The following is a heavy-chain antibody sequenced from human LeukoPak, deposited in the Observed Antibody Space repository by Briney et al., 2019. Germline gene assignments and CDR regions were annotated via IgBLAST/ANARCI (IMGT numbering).Heavy chain of an antibody. J-gene: IGHJ4*02. CDR2: IYYSGIT. CDR1: GDSISSYY. CDR3: ARDQYGDYDFDY. V-gene: IGHV4-59*01. D-gene: IGHD4-17*01. Sequence: KPSETPSPTCTVSGDSISSYYWGWIRQPPRKGLEWIAYIYYSGITNYNPSLKSRVTISVDTSKNQFSLKLSSVTAADTAVYYCARDQYGDYDFDYWGQGTLVTVSS.